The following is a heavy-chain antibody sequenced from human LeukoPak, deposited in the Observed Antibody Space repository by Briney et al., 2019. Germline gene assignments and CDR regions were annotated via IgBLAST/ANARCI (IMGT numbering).Heavy chain of an antibody. Sequence: PSETLSLTCAVYGGSFSGYYWSWIRRPPGKGLEWIGEIKHSGSTNYNPSLKSPVTISVDTSKNQFSLKLSSLTAADTAVYYCARRSKGGTMVRGVKGGYFDYWGQGTLVTVSS. CDR1: GGSFSGYY. D-gene: IGHD3-10*01. J-gene: IGHJ4*02. CDR3: ARRSKGGTMVRGVKGGYFDY. V-gene: IGHV4-34*01. CDR2: IKHSGST.